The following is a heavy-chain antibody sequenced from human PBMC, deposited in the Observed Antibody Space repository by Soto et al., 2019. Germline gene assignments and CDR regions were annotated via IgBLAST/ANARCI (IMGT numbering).Heavy chain of an antibody. V-gene: IGHV3-7*01. CDR2: IKQDGGEK. D-gene: IGHD2-2*01. CDR3: ASPPLGYCSSTSCYLGYYGMDV. CDR1: GFTFSSYW. J-gene: IGHJ6*02. Sequence: PGGSLRLSCAASGFTFSSYWMSWVRQAPGKGLEWVANIKQDGGEKYYVDSVKGRFTISRDNAKNSLYLQMNSLRAEDTAVYYCASPPLGYCSSTSCYLGYYGMDVWGQGTTVTVSS.